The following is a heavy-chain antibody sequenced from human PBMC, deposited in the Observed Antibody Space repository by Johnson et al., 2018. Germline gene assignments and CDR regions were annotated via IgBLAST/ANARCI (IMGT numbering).Heavy chain of an antibody. V-gene: IGHV3-15*07. D-gene: IGHD1-26*01. Sequence: EVQLLESGGGLVKPGGSLRLSCAASGFTFSSYAMSWVRQAPGKGLEWVGRIKRKSDGGATDYAAPVKGRFTISRDDSKNTLYLQMNSLKRRDTAAYYCTTGRAGGRWDGMNYYYHYYMDVWGKGTTVTVSS. CDR2: IKRKSDGGAT. CDR3: TTGRAGGRWDGMNYYYHYYMDV. CDR1: GFTFSSYA. J-gene: IGHJ6*03.